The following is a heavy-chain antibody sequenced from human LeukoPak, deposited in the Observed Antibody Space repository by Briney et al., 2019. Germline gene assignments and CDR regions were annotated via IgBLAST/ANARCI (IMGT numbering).Heavy chain of an antibody. D-gene: IGHD3-22*01. V-gene: IGHV3-30*18. J-gene: IGHJ4*02. CDR2: ISYDGSNK. Sequence: PGGSLRLSCAASGFTFSNYGMHWVRQAPDKGLEWVAVISYDGSNKNYVDSVKGRFTISRDNSKNTLYLQMSSLRGEDTAVYYCAKDFYYDSSGYYLSPFDYWGQGTLVTVSS. CDR1: GFTFSNYG. CDR3: AKDFYYDSSGYYLSPFDY.